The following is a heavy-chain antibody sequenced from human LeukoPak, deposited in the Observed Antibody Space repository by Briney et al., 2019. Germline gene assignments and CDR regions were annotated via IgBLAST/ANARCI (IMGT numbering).Heavy chain of an antibody. J-gene: IGHJ1*01. V-gene: IGHV3-23*01. CDR3: AKDQAYYDFLPGAPRGFQH. Sequence: GGSLRLSCAASGFTFSSYAMSWVRQAPGKGLEWVSAISGSGGSTYYADSVKGRFTISRDNSKNTLYLQMNSLRAEDTAVYYCAKDQAYYDFLPGAPRGFQHWGQGPLVTVSS. D-gene: IGHD3-3*01. CDR2: ISGSGGST. CDR1: GFTFSSYA.